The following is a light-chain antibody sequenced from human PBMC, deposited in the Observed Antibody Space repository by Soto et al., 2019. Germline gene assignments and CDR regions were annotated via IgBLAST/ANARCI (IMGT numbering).Light chain of an antibody. Sequence: EIVMTQSPATLSVSPGERATLSCRASQSVSSNLAWYQQKPGQAPRLLIYGASTRATRIPVRFSGSGSGTEFTLTITSLQSEDVVVYYCQQYNNWPSLTFGGGTKVDIK. CDR1: QSVSSN. J-gene: IGKJ4*01. CDR2: GAS. V-gene: IGKV3-15*01. CDR3: QQYNNWPSLT.